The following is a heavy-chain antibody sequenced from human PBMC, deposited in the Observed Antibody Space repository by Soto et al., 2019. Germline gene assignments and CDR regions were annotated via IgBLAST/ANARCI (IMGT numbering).Heavy chain of an antibody. CDR3: AREGVTRNYYYYGMDV. CDR1: GGSISSYY. D-gene: IGHD2-21*02. V-gene: IGHV4-59*01. Sequence: QVQLQESGPGLVKPSETLSLTCTVSGGSISSYYWSWIRQPPGKGLEWIGYIYYSGSTNYNPSLKSQVTISVAPSKNLFSLTLSSVTAADTAVYYCAREGVTRNYYYYGMDVWGQGTTVTVSS. CDR2: IYYSGST. J-gene: IGHJ6*02.